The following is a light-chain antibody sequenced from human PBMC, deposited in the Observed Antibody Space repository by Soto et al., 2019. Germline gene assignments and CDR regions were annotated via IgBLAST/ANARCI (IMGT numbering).Light chain of an antibody. Sequence: QSVLTQPPSVSAAPGQKVTISCAGSGSNVGNHYVSWYQPLPGTAPKLLIYDDNKRPSGIPDRFSGSKSATSATLGITGLQTGDEADYYCGAWDDGLSAYVFGPGTKVTVL. CDR1: GSNVGNHY. J-gene: IGLJ1*01. CDR3: GAWDDGLSAYV. V-gene: IGLV1-51*01. CDR2: DDN.